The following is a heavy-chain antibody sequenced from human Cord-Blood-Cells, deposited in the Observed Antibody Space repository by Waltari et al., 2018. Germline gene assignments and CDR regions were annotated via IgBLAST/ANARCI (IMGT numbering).Heavy chain of an antibody. CDR3: AKDFRRQWLVLMYFQH. CDR1: GFTFSSSG. V-gene: IGHV3-30*18. D-gene: IGHD6-19*01. CDR2: ISYDGSNK. Sequence: QVQLVESGGGVVQPGRSLRLTCAASGFTFSSSGMPRSRQVPGKGLEWVAVISYDGSNKYYADAVKGRFTISRDNSKNTLYLQMNSLRAEDTAVYYCAKDFRRQWLVLMYFQHWGQGTLVTVSS. J-gene: IGHJ1*01.